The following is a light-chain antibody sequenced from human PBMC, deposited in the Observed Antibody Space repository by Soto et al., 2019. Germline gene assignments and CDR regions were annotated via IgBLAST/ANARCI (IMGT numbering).Light chain of an antibody. Sequence: QSALTQPASGSGSRGQSITISCTGTSSDVGAYNFVSWYQQHPGKLPKLMIFHVSRRPSGVSDLFSGSKSGNTASLTISGLQAEDEGDYYCSSYTSLSTHVFGSGTKGTVL. J-gene: IGLJ1*01. CDR3: SSYTSLSTHV. V-gene: IGLV2-14*03. CDR2: HVS. CDR1: SSDVGAYNF.